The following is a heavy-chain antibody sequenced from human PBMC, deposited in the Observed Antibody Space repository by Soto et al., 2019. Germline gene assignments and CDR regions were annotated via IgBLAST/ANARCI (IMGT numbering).Heavy chain of an antibody. CDR1: GDSISRSHW. Sequence: QVQLQESGPGLVRPSGALSVTCAVSGDSISRSHWWSWVRQSPGKGLEWIGEISHSGITNYNPSLKSRVTISGDKSKNQLSLKVTSVTAADKAVYYCARVRYDISGFDHWGQGPLVSVSS. CDR2: ISHSGIT. V-gene: IGHV4-4*02. D-gene: IGHD3-22*01. J-gene: IGHJ4*02. CDR3: ARVRYDISGFDH.